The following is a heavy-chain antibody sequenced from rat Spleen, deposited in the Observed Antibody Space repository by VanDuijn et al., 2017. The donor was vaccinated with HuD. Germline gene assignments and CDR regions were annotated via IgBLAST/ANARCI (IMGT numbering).Heavy chain of an antibody. CDR3: TSFYYYDGSYYYPFPY. CDR2: IWGNGDT. CDR1: GFSLSSYG. J-gene: IGHJ3*01. V-gene: IGHV2-13*01. D-gene: IGHD1-12*02. Sequence: QVQLKESGPGLVQPSQTLSLTCTVSGFSLSSYGVFWVRQPPGEGLEWMGIIWGNGDTNYNSALKSRLSISRDTSKSQVFLEMNSLQTGDTAIYFCTSFYYYDGSYYYPFPYWGQGTLVTVSS.